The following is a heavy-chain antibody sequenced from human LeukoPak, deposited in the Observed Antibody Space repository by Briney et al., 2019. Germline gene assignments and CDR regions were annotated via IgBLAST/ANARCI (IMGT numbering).Heavy chain of an antibody. D-gene: IGHD4-23*01. CDR1: GFTFSSYG. Sequence: GGSLRLSCAASGFTFSSYGMHWVRQAPGKGREWVAVIWYDGSNKYYADSVKGRFTISRDNSKNTLYLQMNSLRAEDTAVYYCAKDYGGYMDVWGKGTTVTVSS. CDR2: IWYDGSNK. CDR3: AKDYGGYMDV. J-gene: IGHJ6*03. V-gene: IGHV3-33*06.